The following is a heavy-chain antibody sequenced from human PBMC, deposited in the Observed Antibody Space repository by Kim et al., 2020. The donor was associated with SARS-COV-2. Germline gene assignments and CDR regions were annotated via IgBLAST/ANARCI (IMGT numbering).Heavy chain of an antibody. Sequence: SVKVSCKASGGTFSSYAISWVRQAPGQGLEWMGGIIPIFVTANYAQKFQGRVTITADESTSTAYMELSSLRSEDTAVYYCARDGRTYYYGSGSFADWFDPWGQGTLVTVSS. D-gene: IGHD3-10*01. V-gene: IGHV1-69*13. J-gene: IGHJ5*02. CDR2: IIPIFVTA. CDR3: ARDGRTYYYGSGSFADWFDP. CDR1: GGTFSSYA.